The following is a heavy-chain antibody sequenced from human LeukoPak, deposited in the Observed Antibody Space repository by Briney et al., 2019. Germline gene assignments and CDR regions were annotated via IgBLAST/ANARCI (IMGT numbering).Heavy chain of an antibody. CDR3: ARGSPKDGHPLFYWFDP. CDR2: IYYSGST. V-gene: IGHV4-59*01. CDR1: GGSISSYY. J-gene: IGHJ5*02. Sequence: TSETLSLTCTVSGGSISSYYWSWIRQPPGKGLEWIGYIYYSGSTNYNPSLKSRVTISVDTSKDQFSLKLSSVTAADTAVYYCARGSPKDGHPLFYWFDPWGQGTLVTVSS. D-gene: IGHD2/OR15-2a*01.